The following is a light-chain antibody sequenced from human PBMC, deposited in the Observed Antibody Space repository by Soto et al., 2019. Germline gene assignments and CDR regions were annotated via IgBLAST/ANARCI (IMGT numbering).Light chain of an antibody. Sequence: GSSSNIGSNTVSWYQQVPGTAPKLLIYSNNQRPSGVPDRFSGSKSGTSASLATSGLQSEDEADYYCAAWDDSLNALVFGTGTKVTVL. CDR1: SSNIGSNT. CDR3: AAWDDSLNALV. V-gene: IGLV1-44*01. CDR2: SNN. J-gene: IGLJ1*01.